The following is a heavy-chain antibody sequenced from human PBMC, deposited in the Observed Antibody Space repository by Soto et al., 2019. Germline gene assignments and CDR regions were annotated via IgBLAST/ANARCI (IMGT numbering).Heavy chain of an antibody. Sequence: QVQLVQSGAEVKKPGASVKVSCKASGYTFTSYGISWVRQAPGQGLEWMGWISAYNGNTNYAQKLQGRVTMTTDTSTSTACMELRSLRSDDTAVYYCASCYSSSYYYYGMDVWGQGTTVTVSS. J-gene: IGHJ6*02. V-gene: IGHV1-18*01. CDR1: GYTFTSYG. CDR3: ASCYSSSYYYYGMDV. CDR2: ISAYNGNT. D-gene: IGHD2-15*01.